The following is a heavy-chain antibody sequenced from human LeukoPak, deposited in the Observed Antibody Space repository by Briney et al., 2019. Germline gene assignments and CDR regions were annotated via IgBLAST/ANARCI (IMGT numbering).Heavy chain of an antibody. V-gene: IGHV4-59*01. CDR3: AREGKAGYDSSGLLSFPHYFDY. CDR2: INHSGST. Sequence: SETLSLTCTVSGGSISSYYWSWIRQPPGKGLEWIGEINHSGSTNYNPSLKSRVTISVDTSKNQFSLKLSSVTAADTAVYYCAREGKAGYDSSGLLSFPHYFDYWGQGTLVTVSS. D-gene: IGHD3-22*01. CDR1: GGSISSYY. J-gene: IGHJ4*02.